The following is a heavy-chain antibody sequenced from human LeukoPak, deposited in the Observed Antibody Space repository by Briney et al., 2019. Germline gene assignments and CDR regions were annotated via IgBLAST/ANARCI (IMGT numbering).Heavy chain of an antibody. CDR3: ARVAVIYYYYMEV. CDR2: IRQDGSEQ. Sequence: GGSLRLSCAASGFTFSTYWMSWVRQAPGKGLEWVANIRQDGSEQYYMDSVKGRFTISRDNAKHSLFLQMNSLRAEDTAVYYSARVAVIYYYYMEVWGKGTTVTVSS. D-gene: IGHD2/OR15-2a*01. J-gene: IGHJ6*03. CDR1: GFTFSTYW. V-gene: IGHV3-7*01.